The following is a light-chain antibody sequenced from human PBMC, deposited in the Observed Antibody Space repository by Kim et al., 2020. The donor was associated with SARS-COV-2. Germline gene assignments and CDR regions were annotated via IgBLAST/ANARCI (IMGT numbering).Light chain of an antibody. CDR3: SSRDSSGNHVV. Sequence: LGQTVRISCQGDSLRNYYASWYQQKPGQAPVLVVYDKNNRPSGIPDRFSASSSGNTASLTITGAQAEDEADYHCSSRDSSGNHVVFGGGTQLTVL. CDR2: DKN. J-gene: IGLJ2*01. CDR1: SLRNYY. V-gene: IGLV3-19*01.